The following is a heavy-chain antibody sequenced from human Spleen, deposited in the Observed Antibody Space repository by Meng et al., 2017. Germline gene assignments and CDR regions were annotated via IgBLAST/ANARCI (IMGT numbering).Heavy chain of an antibody. V-gene: IGHV1-46*01. CDR3: ARYEVYCGGDCLYTWFDP. CDR2: INPSGGST. CDR1: VYTFTSYY. J-gene: IGHJ5*02. Sequence: ASVKVSCKASVYTFTSYYMHCVRQAPGQGLEWMGLINPSGGSTSYGQKFQGRVTMTRDTSISTAYMEMSRLRSDDTAVYYCARYEVYCGGDCLYTWFDPWGQGTLVTVSS. D-gene: IGHD2-21*02.